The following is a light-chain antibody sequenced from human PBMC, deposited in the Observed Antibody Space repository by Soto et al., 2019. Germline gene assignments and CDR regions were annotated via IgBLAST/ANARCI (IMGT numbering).Light chain of an antibody. V-gene: IGLV2-14*03. J-gene: IGLJ1*01. CDR3: SSYTSTSTLYV. Sequence: QSALTQPASVSGSPGQSITISCTGTSSDIGGYNYVSWYQQLPGKVPKLIIYDVSNRPSGVSDRFSGSKSGHPASLTISGLQAEDEADYYCSSYTSTSTLYVFGPGTQLTVL. CDR2: DVS. CDR1: SSDIGGYNY.